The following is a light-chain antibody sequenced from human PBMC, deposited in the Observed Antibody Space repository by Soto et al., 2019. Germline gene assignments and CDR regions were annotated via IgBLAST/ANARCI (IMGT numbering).Light chain of an antibody. J-gene: IGKJ5*01. CDR1: QSVSST. V-gene: IGKV3-15*01. CDR2: GAS. CDR3: QQYNSYST. Sequence: EIVMTQSPATLSVSPGERATLSCRASQSVSSTLAWYQQKPGQAPRLLIYGASTRATGIPARFSGSGSGTEFTLTISSLQSEDFAVYYCQQYNSYSTFGQGTRLEIK.